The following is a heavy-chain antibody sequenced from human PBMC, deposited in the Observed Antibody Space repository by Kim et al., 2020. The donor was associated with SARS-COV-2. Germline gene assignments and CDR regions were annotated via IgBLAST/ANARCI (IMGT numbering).Heavy chain of an antibody. J-gene: IGHJ4*02. CDR3: GTDWNWGIDV. V-gene: IGHV3-48*02. D-gene: IGHD7-27*01. CDR2: ISVTDAI. CDR1: GFTFTTYN. Sequence: GGSLRLSCAASGFTFTTYNMNWVRQAPGKGLEWISYISVTDAIYYADSVKGRFTISRDYATNSLDLQMNSLIDEDTAVEYCGTDWNWGIDVWGQGTLVT.